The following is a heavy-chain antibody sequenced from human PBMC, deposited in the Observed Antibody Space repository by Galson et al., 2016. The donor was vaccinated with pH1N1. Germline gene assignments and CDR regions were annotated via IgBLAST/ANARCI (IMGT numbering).Heavy chain of an antibody. D-gene: IGHD3-16*01. CDR2: IIPNSGDT. V-gene: IGHV1-2*02. CDR3: VRELRGGTFDV. Sequence: SVKVSCKASGGTFGSYGINWVRQAPGQGLEWMGLIIPNSGDTNYAKKFQGRVTMTRDTSISTAYMELTKLTSDDTALYSCVRELRGGTFDVWGQGTMVTVSS. CDR1: GGTFGSYG. J-gene: IGHJ3*01.